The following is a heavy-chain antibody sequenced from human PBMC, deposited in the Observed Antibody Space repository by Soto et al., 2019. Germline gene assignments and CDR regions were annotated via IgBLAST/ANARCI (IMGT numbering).Heavy chain of an antibody. CDR1: GGSISSYY. J-gene: IGHJ6*03. CDR3: AGSSRGYSGPYYYYNYMDV. Sequence: SETLSLTCTVFGGSISSYYWICIRQPPGKRLECSGYIYYSGSTNYNPSLKSRVTISVDTSKNQFSLKLSSVTAAKTALYYCAGSSRGYSGPYYYYNYMDVWGKGTTVTVSS. V-gene: IGHV4-59*08. CDR2: IYYSGST. D-gene: IGHD5-12*01.